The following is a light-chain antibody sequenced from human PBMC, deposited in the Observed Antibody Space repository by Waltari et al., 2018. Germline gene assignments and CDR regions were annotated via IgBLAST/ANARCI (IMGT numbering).Light chain of an antibody. J-gene: IGKJ1*01. CDR2: GSF. Sequence: EIILTQSPGTLSLSPGERATLSCRASQSVTSNSLAWYQQKPGQAPGLIIYGSFNRATSMPEKFSGRGAGTDVTRTIIRLETEDFAVYYCQHCGTSPRTFGQGTKVEL. CDR1: QSVTSNS. V-gene: IGKV3-20*01. CDR3: QHCGTSPRT.